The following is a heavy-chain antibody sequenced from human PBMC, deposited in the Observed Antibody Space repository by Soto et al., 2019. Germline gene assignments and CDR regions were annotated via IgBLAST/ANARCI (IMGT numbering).Heavy chain of an antibody. V-gene: IGHV3-74*01. CDR2: VKSDGSST. Sequence: GGSLRLSCVGSGFTFSNYWMHWVRQAPGKGLEWVSRVKSDGSSTSYADSVKGRFTNSRDKAKNTLYLQMNSLRGEDTAVYYCANLYCASTSCYRGLDYWGQGTLVTVSS. D-gene: IGHD2-2*01. J-gene: IGHJ4*02. CDR3: ANLYCASTSCYRGLDY. CDR1: GFTFSNYW.